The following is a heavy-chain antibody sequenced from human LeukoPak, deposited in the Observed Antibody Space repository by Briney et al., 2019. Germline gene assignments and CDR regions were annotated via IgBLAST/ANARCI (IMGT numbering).Heavy chain of an antibody. CDR1: GGTFSSYA. V-gene: IGHV7-4-1*02. D-gene: IGHD6-6*01. CDR3: ARVVAAHPDAFDI. Sequence: ASVKLSCKASGGTFSSYAISWVRQAPGQGLEWMGWINTNTGNPTYAQGFTGRFVFSLDTSVSTAYLQISSLKAEDTAVYYCARVVAAHPDAFDIWGQGTMVTVSS. CDR2: INTNTGNP. J-gene: IGHJ3*02.